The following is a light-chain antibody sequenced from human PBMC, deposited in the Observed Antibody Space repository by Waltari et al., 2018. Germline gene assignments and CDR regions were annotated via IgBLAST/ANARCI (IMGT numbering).Light chain of an antibody. Sequence: QSALTQPASVSGSPGQSNTISCTGPRSDVGGFYSVAWYQQYPGKAPRLIIFDVSHRPSGISTRFSGSKSGNTASLTISGLQTQDEADYYCTPYTSISTWVFGGGTKVTVL. J-gene: IGLJ3*02. V-gene: IGLV2-14*03. CDR2: DVS. CDR3: TPYTSISTWV. CDR1: RSDVGGFYS.